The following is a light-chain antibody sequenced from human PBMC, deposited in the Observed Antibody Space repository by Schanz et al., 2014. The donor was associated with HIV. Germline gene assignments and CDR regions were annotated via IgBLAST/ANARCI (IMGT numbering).Light chain of an antibody. CDR1: SSDVGGYNY. J-gene: IGLJ3*02. Sequence: QSVLTQPASVSGSPGQSITISCTGTSSDVGGYNYLAWYQQHPGKAPKLMIYEVIKRPSGVPDRFSGSKSGSTASLTVSGLQAEDEADYYCSSYAGNNNGVFGGGTKLTVL. V-gene: IGLV2-8*01. CDR2: EVI. CDR3: SSYAGNNNGV.